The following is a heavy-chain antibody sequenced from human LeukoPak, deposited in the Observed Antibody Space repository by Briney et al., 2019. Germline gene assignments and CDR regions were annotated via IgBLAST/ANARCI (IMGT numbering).Heavy chain of an antibody. CDR1: GYSFTGYW. Sequence: GESLKISCKGSGYSFTGYWIGWVRQMPGKGLEWMGIIHPGDSDTRYSPSFQGQVTISADKSISTAYLQWSSLEASDTAMYYCARYMRGHGEMKGRYYFDFWGQGTLVTVSS. CDR3: ARYMRGHGEMKGRYYFDF. V-gene: IGHV5-51*01. CDR2: IHPGDSDT. D-gene: IGHD3-10*01. J-gene: IGHJ4*02.